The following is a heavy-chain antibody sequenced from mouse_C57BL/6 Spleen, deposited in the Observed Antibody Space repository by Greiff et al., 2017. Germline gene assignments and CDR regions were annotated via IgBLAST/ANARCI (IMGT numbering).Heavy chain of an antibody. CDR2: INPGSGGT. J-gene: IGHJ2*01. Sequence: QVQLQQSGAELVRPGTSVKVSCKASGYAFTNYLIEWVKQRPGQGLEWIGVINPGSGGTNYNEKFKGKATLTADKSSSTAYMQLSSLTSEDSAVYFRARRGLGRGYFDYWGQGTTLTVSS. V-gene: IGHV1-54*01. CDR1: GYAFTNYL. CDR3: ARRGLGRGYFDY. D-gene: IGHD4-1*01.